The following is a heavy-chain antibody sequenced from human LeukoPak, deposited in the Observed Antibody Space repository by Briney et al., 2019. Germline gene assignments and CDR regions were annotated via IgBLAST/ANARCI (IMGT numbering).Heavy chain of an antibody. V-gene: IGHV3-74*01. CDR3: IRDFRSADL. Sequence: GGSLRLSCVASGFTFSNYWMHWVRQPPGKGVVWVSRIYVDGRTTNYADSVKGRFTISRDNAKNTVYLEMNSLSVEDTATYYCIRDFRSADLWGQGTLVTVTS. CDR1: GFTFSNYW. CDR2: IYVDGRTT. J-gene: IGHJ5*02.